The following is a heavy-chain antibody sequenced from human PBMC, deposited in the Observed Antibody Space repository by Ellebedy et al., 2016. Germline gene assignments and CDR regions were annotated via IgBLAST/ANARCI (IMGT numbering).Heavy chain of an antibody. D-gene: IGHD3-22*01. V-gene: IGHV3-23*01. CDR2: ISGSGGST. CDR1: GFTFSSYA. Sequence: GESLKISCAASGFTFSSYAMSWVRQAPGKGLEWVSAISGSGGSTPYADSVKGRFTISRDNSKNTLYLQMHSLRVEDAAVYYCAKDRAYYYDSSGYYFVWGQGTLVTVSS. J-gene: IGHJ4*02. CDR3: AKDRAYYYDSSGYYFV.